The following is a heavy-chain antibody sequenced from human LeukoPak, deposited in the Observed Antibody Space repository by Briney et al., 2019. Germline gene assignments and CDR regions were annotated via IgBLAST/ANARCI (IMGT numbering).Heavy chain of an antibody. J-gene: IGHJ3*02. CDR3: AKKPGYGYAFDI. Sequence: GGSLRLSCAASGFTFSSDSMRWVRQAPGKGLEWVSAISGSGGSTYYADSVKGRFTISRDNSKNTLYLQMNSLRAEDTAVYYCAKKPGYGYAFDIWGQGTMVTVSS. D-gene: IGHD5-18*01. CDR1: GFTFSSDS. CDR2: ISGSGGST. V-gene: IGHV3-23*01.